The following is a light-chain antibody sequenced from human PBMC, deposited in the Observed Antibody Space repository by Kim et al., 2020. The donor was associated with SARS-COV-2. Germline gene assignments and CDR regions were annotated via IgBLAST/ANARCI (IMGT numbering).Light chain of an antibody. V-gene: IGLV2-11*01. CDR1: RSDVGGYNY. J-gene: IGLJ2*01. CDR2: DVS. CDR3: CSYAGSYTEV. Sequence: GHSFTISCTGTRSDVGGYNYVSWYQQHPGKAPKLMIYDVSKRPSGVPDRFSGSKSGNTASLTISGLQGEDEADYYCCSYAGSYTEVFGGGTQLTVL.